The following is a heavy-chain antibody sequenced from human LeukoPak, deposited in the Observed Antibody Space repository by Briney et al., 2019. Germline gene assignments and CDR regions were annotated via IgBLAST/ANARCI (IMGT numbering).Heavy chain of an antibody. Sequence: ASVKVSCKASGYTFTSYGISWVRQAPGQGLEWMGWISAYNGNTNYAQKLQGRVTMTTDTSTSTAYMELRSLRSDDTAVYYCARDLPSYHDFWSGYLRAFDIWGQGTMVTVSS. J-gene: IGHJ3*02. V-gene: IGHV1-18*01. CDR2: ISAYNGNT. CDR3: ARDLPSYHDFWSGYLRAFDI. D-gene: IGHD3-3*01. CDR1: GYTFTSYG.